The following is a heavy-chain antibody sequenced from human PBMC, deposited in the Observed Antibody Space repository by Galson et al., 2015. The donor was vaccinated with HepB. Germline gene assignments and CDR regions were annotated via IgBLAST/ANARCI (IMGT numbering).Heavy chain of an antibody. J-gene: IGHJ4*02. D-gene: IGHD6-13*01. CDR3: AKSPYSSSWPYFDY. CDR1: GFTFSSYA. Sequence: SLRLSCAASGFTFSSYAMSWVRQAPGKGLEWVPGISGSGGSTYYADSVKGRFTISRDNSKNTLYLQMNSLRAEDTAVYYCAKSPYSSSWPYFDYWGQGTLVTVSS. CDR2: ISGSGGST. V-gene: IGHV3-23*01.